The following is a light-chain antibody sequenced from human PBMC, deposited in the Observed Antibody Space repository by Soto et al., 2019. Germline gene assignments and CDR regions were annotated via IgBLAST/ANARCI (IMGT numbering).Light chain of an antibody. Sequence: DIVMTQSPDSLAVSLGERATINCKSSQSVLYSSNKKNYLAWYQQKPGQPPKLLIYWASTRESGVPDRFSGSGSGTDFTLTISSLQAEDVAVYYCLQYYSTPPRPLTFGGGTKVEIK. CDR2: WAS. CDR3: LQYYSTPPRPLT. J-gene: IGKJ4*01. CDR1: QSVLYSSNKKNY. V-gene: IGKV4-1*01.